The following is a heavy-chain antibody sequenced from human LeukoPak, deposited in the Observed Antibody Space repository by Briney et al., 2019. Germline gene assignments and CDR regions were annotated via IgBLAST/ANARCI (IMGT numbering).Heavy chain of an antibody. V-gene: IGHV1-69*05. Sequence: SVKVSCKASGYTFTSYYMHWVRQAPGQGLEWLGGIMPLFGTAGYAQKFQGRVTITKDESTRTVYLELTSLTSDDTAVYYCARDVHGDYGSGWFDPWGQGTLVSVSS. CDR2: IMPLFGTA. CDR3: ARDVHGDYGSGWFDP. J-gene: IGHJ5*02. CDR1: GYTFTSYY. D-gene: IGHD4-17*01.